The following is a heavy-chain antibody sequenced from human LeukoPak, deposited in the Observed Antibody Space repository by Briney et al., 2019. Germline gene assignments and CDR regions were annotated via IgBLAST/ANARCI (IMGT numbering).Heavy chain of an antibody. Sequence: GGSLRLSCAASGFTFSNAWMSWVRQAPGKGLVWVSRINTDGNTRDYADSVKGRFTISRDNAKNTLYLQMNSLRAEDTAIYYCVRDMGYYDKVWGQGTLVTVSS. D-gene: IGHD1-26*01. V-gene: IGHV3-74*01. J-gene: IGHJ4*02. CDR2: INTDGNTR. CDR1: GFTFSNAW. CDR3: VRDMGYYDKV.